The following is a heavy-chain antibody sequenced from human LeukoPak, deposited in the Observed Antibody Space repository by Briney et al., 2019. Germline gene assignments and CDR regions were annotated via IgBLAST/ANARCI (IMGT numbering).Heavy chain of an antibody. CDR3: ATVRGSYNYFFDY. CDR1: GYTLTELS. J-gene: IGHJ4*02. D-gene: IGHD1-26*01. V-gene: IGHV1-24*01. Sequence: GASVKVSCKVSGYTLTELSMHWVRQAPGKGLEWMGGFDPEDGETIYAQKFQGRVTMTEGTSTDTAYMELSSLRSEDTAVYYCATVRGSYNYFFDYWGQGTLVTVSS. CDR2: FDPEDGET.